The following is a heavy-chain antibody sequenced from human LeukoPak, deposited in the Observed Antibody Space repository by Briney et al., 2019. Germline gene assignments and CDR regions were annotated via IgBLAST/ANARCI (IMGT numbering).Heavy chain of an antibody. J-gene: IGHJ4*02. V-gene: IGHV1-2*02. Sequence: GASVKVSCKASGYTFTDYYMHWVRLAPGQGLEWMGWINPNSGGTNYVQKFQGRVTVTRDTSISTAFMDLSSLRSDDTAVFYCARGPPRGTAAGPDFWGQGTLVTVSS. CDR1: GYTFTDYY. CDR3: ARGPPRGTAAGPDF. D-gene: IGHD6-13*01. CDR2: INPNSGGT.